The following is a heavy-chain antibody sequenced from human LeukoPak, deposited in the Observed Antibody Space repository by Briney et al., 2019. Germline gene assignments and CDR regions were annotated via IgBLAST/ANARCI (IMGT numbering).Heavy chain of an antibody. CDR1: SDSISSSSYL. Sequence: SETRSLTCSVSSDSISSSSYLWVWVRQPPGKGLEWIGDIYSNGYISYNPSLKSRAAISVDTSKNQFSLNLSSVTAADTAVYYCARRHYGSGNIDSWGQGTLVTVSS. CDR3: ARRHYGSGNIDS. V-gene: IGHV4-39*01. CDR2: IYSNGYI. J-gene: IGHJ4*02. D-gene: IGHD3-10*01.